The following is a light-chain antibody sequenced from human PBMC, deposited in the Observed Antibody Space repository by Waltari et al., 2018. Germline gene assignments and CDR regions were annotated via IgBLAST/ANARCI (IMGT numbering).Light chain of an antibody. J-gene: IGLJ1*01. CDR3: QSYDSSLRGV. V-gene: IGLV1-40*01. Sequence: QSVLTQPPSVSGAPGQRVTISCTGSSSNIGAGSDVHWYQQLPGTAPKPPLYGNNKRPAGVPDRFSASKSGTSASLAITGLQAEDEADYYCQSYDSSLRGVFGSGTKVTVL. CDR1: SSNIGAGSD. CDR2: GNN.